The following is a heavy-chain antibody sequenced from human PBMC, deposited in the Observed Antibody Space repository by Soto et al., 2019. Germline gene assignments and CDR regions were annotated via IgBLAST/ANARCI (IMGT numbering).Heavy chain of an antibody. J-gene: IGHJ5*02. D-gene: IGHD3-9*01. Sequence: QVKLVQSVAEVKKPGSSVKVSCKAAGGTFNNHAINSVRQAPGHGLEWMGGLIPLFGTSNYAQTFHGRVTITAAQSSRTAYMGLSRLRSADTAVYYCVRGKMREMATIFRDKEFDSCGQGTLGTVSS. CDR3: VRGKMREMATIFRDKEFDS. CDR1: GGTFNNHA. CDR2: LIPLFGTS. V-gene: IGHV1-69*19.